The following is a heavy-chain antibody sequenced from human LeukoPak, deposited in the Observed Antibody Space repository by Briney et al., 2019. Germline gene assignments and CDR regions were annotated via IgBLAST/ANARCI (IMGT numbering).Heavy chain of an antibody. D-gene: IGHD6-19*01. J-gene: IGHJ5*02. CDR3: AKDRSSGWSTNWFGP. CDR2: ISGSGGST. V-gene: IGHV3-23*01. CDR1: GFTFSSYA. Sequence: PGGSLRLSCAASGFTFSSYAMSWVRQAPGKGLEWVSAISGSGGSTYYADSVKGRFTISRDNSKNTLHLQMNSLRAEDTAVYYCAKDRSSGWSTNWFGPWGQGTLVTVSS.